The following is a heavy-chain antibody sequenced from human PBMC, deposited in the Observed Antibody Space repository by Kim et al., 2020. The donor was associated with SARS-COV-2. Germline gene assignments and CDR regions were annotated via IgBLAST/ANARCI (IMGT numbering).Heavy chain of an antibody. CDR2: IYSGGSST. J-gene: IGHJ4*02. CDR3: VLFFDY. V-gene: IGHV3-23*03. CDR1: GFTFSSYA. Sequence: GGSLRLSCAASGFTFSSYAMSWVRQAPGKGLEWVSVIYSGGSSTYYADSVKGRFTISRDNSKNTLYLQMNSLRAEDTAVYYCVLFFDYWGQGTLVTVSS.